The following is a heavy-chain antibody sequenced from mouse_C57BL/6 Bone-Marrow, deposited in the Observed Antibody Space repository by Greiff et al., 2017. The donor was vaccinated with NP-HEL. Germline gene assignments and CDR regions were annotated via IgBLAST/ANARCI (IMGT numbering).Heavy chain of an antibody. D-gene: IGHD2-5*01. CDR3: GRPACCSNYVFDY. CDR2: IDPSDSYT. V-gene: IGHV1-69*01. CDR1: GYTFTSYW. J-gene: IGHJ2*01. Sequence: QVQLQQPGAELVMPGASVKLSCKASGYTFTSYWMHWVKQRPGQGLEWIGEIDPSDSYTNYNQKFKGKSTLTVDKSSSTAYMQLSSLTSEDSAVYYCGRPACCSNYVFDYWGQGTTLTVSS.